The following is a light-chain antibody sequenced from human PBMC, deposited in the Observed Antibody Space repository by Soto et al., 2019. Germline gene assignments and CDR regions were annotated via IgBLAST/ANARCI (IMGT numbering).Light chain of an antibody. CDR2: QVT. Sequence: QSVLTQPASVSGSPGQSITISCTGTSSDIGGYNLVSWYQQHPGEAPKLIIYQVTNRPSGIDSRFSGSKSGNTAALTISGLRAEDESNYHCCSYAGNRIFVFGGGTKLTVL. CDR1: SSDIGGYNL. CDR3: CSYAGNRIFV. V-gene: IGLV2-23*02. J-gene: IGLJ2*01.